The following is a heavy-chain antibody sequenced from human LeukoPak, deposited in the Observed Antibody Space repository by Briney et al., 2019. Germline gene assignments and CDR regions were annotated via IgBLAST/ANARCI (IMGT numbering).Heavy chain of an antibody. J-gene: IGHJ4*02. V-gene: IGHV3-11*01. CDR1: GFTFSDYY. D-gene: IGHD5-12*01. Sequence: GGSLRLSCAASGFTFSDYYMSWIRQAPGKGLEWVSYISSGSTIYYADSVKGRFTISRDNAKNSLYLQMNSLKNEDTAVYYCSSYSGYGFTPFGYWGQGTLVTVSS. CDR2: ISSGSTI. CDR3: SSYSGYGFTPFGY.